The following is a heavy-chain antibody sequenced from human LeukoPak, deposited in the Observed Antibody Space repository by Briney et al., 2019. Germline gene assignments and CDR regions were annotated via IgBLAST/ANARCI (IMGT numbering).Heavy chain of an antibody. CDR3: AREEVAAAGISFNWFDP. CDR2: INPIVGST. J-gene: IGHJ5*02. V-gene: IGHV1-46*01. D-gene: IGHD6-13*01. Sequence: ASVKLCCTAAGYTFTSSYMHSGPQAAGQGLEWMGIINPIVGSTSYAQKFQGRVTMTRDTSTSTVYMELSSLRSEDTAVYYCAREEVAAAGISFNWFDPRGQGTLVTVSS. CDR1: GYTFTSSY.